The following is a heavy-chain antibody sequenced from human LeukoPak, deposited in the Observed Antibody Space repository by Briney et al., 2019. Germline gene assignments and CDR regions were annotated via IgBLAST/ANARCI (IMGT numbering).Heavy chain of an antibody. D-gene: IGHD2-15*01. Sequence: GGSLRLSCAASGFTFSSYGMHWVRQAPGKGLEWVAFIRYDGSNKYYADSVKGRFTISRDNSKNTLYLQMNRLRAEDTAVYYCARDSGDCSGGNCYHDAFDIWGQGTMVTVSS. J-gene: IGHJ3*02. CDR1: GFTFSSYG. V-gene: IGHV3-30*02. CDR3: ARDSGDCSGGNCYHDAFDI. CDR2: IRYDGSNK.